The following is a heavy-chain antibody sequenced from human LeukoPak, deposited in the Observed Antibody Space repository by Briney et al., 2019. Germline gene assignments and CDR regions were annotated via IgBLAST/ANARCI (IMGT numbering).Heavy chain of an antibody. CDR3: ARQVVTPIPGYYGMDV. D-gene: IGHD2-21*02. CDR2: IYYSGST. CDR1: GGSISSSNYY. Sequence: PSETLSLTCTVSGGSISSSNYYWGWIRQPPGKGLEWIGSIYYSGSTYYNPSLKSRVTISVDTSKNQFSLKLSSVTAADTAVYYCARQVVTPIPGYYGMDVWGQGTTVTVSS. J-gene: IGHJ6*02. V-gene: IGHV4-39*01.